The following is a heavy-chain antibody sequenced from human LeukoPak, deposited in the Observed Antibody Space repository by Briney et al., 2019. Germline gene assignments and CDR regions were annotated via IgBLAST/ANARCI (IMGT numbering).Heavy chain of an antibody. CDR2: INPNSGGT. CDR1: GYTFTGYF. J-gene: IGHJ4*02. Sequence: GASVKVSCKASGYTFTGYFMHWVRQAPGQGLEWMGWINPNSGGTNYAQNFQGRVTMTRDTSISTAYMELGRLRSDDTAFYYCARVLGYSSSWMDYWGQGTLVIVSS. V-gene: IGHV1-2*02. D-gene: IGHD6-13*01. CDR3: ARVLGYSSSWMDY.